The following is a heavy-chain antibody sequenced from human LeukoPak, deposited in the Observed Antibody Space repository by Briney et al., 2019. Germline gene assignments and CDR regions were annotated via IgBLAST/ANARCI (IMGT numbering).Heavy chain of an antibody. CDR2: IGSSGSTI. D-gene: IGHD3-16*01. V-gene: IGHV3-48*04. Sequence: GGSLRLSCAASGFTFSAYSMNWVRQAPGKGLEWVSYIGSSGSTIYYAGSVKGRFTVSRDNAKNSLHLQMNSLRAEDTAVYYWGRGARVGARRDVGGKGPRATVS. CDR1: GFTFSAYS. CDR3: GRGARVGARRDV. J-gene: IGHJ6*03.